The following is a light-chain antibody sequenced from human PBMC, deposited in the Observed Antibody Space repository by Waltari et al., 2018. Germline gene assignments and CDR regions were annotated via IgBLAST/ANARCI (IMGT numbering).Light chain of an antibody. J-gene: IGLJ2*01. V-gene: IGLV2-14*03. CDR2: DVN. CDR3: SSYTTTTTL. Sequence: HSDLPHPASVSGSPGQPIPISGPGTTMAIVGYAAWYQQPPGKAPKLMIYDVNKRPSWISNRFSGSKSGNTASLSISGLQTEDEASYYCSSYTTTTTLFGGGTKLTVL. CDR1: TMAIVGY.